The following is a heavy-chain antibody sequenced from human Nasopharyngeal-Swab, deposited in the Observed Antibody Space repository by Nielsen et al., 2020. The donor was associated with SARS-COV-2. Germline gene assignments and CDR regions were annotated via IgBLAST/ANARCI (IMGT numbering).Heavy chain of an antibody. D-gene: IGHD6-19*01. CDR3: ARDRGKQWSHQKVFDY. CDR2: ISSSSSTI. V-gene: IGHV3-48*02. Sequence: GESLKISCAASGFTFSSYSMNWVRQAPGKGLEWVSYISSSSSTIYYADSVKGRFTISRDNAKNSLYLQMNSLRDEDTAVYYCARDRGKQWSHQKVFDYWGQGTLVTVSS. CDR1: GFTFSSYS. J-gene: IGHJ4*02.